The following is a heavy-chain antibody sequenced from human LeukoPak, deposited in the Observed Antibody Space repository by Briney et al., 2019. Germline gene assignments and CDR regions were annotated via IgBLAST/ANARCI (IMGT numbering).Heavy chain of an antibody. CDR3: ARTPHSGSYRVDY. J-gene: IGHJ4*02. D-gene: IGHD1-26*01. CDR1: GFTFSSYS. Sequence: GGSLRLSCAASGFTFSSYSMNWVRQAPGKGLEWVSSISNSSSYIYYADSVKGRFTISRDNAKNSLYLQMNSLRAEDTAVYYCARTPHSGSYRVDYWGQGTLVTVSS. V-gene: IGHV3-21*01. CDR2: ISNSSSYI.